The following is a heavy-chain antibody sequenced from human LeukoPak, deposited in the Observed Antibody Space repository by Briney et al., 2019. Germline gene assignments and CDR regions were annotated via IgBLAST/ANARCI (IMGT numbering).Heavy chain of an antibody. CDR3: ARAGRPKVVIITQFDY. Sequence: GGSLRLSCAASGFTFSSYEMNWVRQAPGKGLEWVSYISSSGSTIYYADSVKGRFTISRDNAKNSLYLQMNSLRAEDTAVYYCARAGRPKVVIITQFDYWGQGTLVTVSS. V-gene: IGHV3-48*03. J-gene: IGHJ4*02. CDR1: GFTFSSYE. D-gene: IGHD3-3*01. CDR2: ISSSGSTI.